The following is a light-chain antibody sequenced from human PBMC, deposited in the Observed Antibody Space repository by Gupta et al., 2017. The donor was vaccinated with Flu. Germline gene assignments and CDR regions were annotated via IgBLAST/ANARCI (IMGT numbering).Light chain of an antibody. Sequence: QSDLTQPASVSGSPGQSITISCTGSRSDVGGYNYVSWYQQNPGKAPKLIIYEVSYRPSGISDRFSGFKSGNTASLTISGLQAEDEADYYCSSYTSSSTLVFGGGTRLTVL. CDR2: EVS. V-gene: IGLV2-14*01. CDR1: RSDVGGYNY. J-gene: IGLJ3*02. CDR3: SSYTSSSTLV.